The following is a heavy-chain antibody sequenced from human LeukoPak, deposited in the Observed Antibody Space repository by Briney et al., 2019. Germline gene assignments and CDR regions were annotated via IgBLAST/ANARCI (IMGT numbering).Heavy chain of an antibody. CDR1: VYTFTDYY. Sequence: ASVKISCKVSVYTFTDYYMHWVQQAPGKGLEWMGLVDPEDGETIYAEKFQGRVTITADTSTDTAYMELSSLRSEDTAVYYCATRRGYSGYDLGSPNCCHYYIDVWGKGTTVTVSS. V-gene: IGHV1-69-2*01. CDR2: VDPEDGET. D-gene: IGHD5-12*01. CDR3: ATRRGYSGYDLGSPNCCHYYIDV. J-gene: IGHJ6*03.